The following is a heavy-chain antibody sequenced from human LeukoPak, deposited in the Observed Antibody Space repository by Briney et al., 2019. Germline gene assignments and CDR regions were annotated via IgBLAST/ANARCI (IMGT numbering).Heavy chain of an antibody. J-gene: IGHJ1*01. D-gene: IGHD5-24*01. V-gene: IGHV1-69*01. CDR3: ARGEMATMKNPMGYFQH. CDR2: IIPIFGTA. Sequence: GASVKVSCKASGGTFISYAISWVGQAPGQGVEWMGGIIPIFGTANYAQKFQGRVTITADESTSTAYMELSSLRSEDTAVYYCARGEMATMKNPMGYFQHWGQGTLVTVSS. CDR1: GGTFISYA.